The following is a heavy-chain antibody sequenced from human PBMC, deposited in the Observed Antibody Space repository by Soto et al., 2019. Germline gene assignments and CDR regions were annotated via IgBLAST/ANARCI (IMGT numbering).Heavy chain of an antibody. CDR2: ISGSGGST. CDR1: GFTFSSYA. J-gene: IGHJ4*02. D-gene: IGHD3-22*01. Sequence: GGSLRLSCAASGFTFSSYAMGWVRQAPGKGLEWVSAISGSGGSTYYADSVKGRFTISRDNSKNTLYLQMNSLRAEDTAVYYCAKAGVPSYYYDSSGYYPDYWGQGTLVTVSS. CDR3: AKAGVPSYYYDSSGYYPDY. V-gene: IGHV3-23*01.